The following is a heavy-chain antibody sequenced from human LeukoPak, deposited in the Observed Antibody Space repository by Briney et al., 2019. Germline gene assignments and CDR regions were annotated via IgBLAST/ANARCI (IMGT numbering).Heavy chain of an antibody. D-gene: IGHD3-3*01. Sequence: SEIVSLTCTVSGGSISSYYWSWIRQPPGKGLEWIGYIYYSGSTNYNPSLKSRVTISVDTSKNQFSLKLSSVTAADTAVYYCARHRPLESGYYYYDYWGQGTLVTVSS. V-gene: IGHV4-59*08. J-gene: IGHJ4*02. CDR1: GGSISSYY. CDR2: IYYSGST. CDR3: ARHRPLESGYYYYDY.